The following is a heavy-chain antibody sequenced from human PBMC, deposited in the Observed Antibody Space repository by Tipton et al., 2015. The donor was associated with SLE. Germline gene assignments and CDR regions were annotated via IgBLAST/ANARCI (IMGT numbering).Heavy chain of an antibody. Sequence: SLRLSCAASGFTFSNYAMSWVRQAPGKGLEWVSAISGSGGSTYYADSVKGRFTISRDNSKNTLDLQMNSLRVEDTAIYYCAKDSSWSGDYGMDVWGQGTTVTVSS. CDR2: ISGSGGST. CDR1: GFTFSNYA. V-gene: IGHV3-23*01. D-gene: IGHD6-13*01. J-gene: IGHJ6*02. CDR3: AKDSSWSGDYGMDV.